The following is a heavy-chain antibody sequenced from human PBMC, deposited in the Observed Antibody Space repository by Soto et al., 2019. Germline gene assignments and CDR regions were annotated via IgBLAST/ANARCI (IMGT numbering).Heavy chain of an antibody. CDR3: ARDRPAMGADY. CDR1: GDSVSSAAKA. CDR2: TYYSGRT. V-gene: IGHV4-61*08. D-gene: IGHD3-16*01. J-gene: IGHJ4*02. Sequence: QVQLQESGPGLVKPSETLSLTCNVFGDSVSSAAKAWTWVRQPPGKGLEWIAYTYYSGRTEYNPSLGGRASMSIEASKNQCSLRLYSVTAADTAVYYCARDRPAMGADYWSRGTLVTVSS.